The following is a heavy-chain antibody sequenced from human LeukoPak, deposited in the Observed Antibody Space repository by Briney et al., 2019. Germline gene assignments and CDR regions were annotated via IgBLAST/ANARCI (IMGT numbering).Heavy chain of an antibody. D-gene: IGHD2-21*02. CDR3: ARGGGAVVTLAY. J-gene: IGHJ4*02. Sequence: HPWGSLRLSCAASGFTFSSYWMHWVRQAPGKGLVWVSRINGDGSSTNYADSVEGRFTISRDNAKNTVYLQMNSLRAEDTAVYYCARGGGAVVTLAYWGQGTPVTVS. CDR2: INGDGSST. V-gene: IGHV3-74*01. CDR1: GFTFSSYW.